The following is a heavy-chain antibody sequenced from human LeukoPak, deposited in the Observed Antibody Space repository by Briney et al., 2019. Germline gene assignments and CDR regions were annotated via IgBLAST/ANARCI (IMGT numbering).Heavy chain of an antibody. CDR3: ARGLTTPDS. V-gene: IGHV3-23*01. J-gene: IGHJ4*02. CDR2: VTTSGYNT. CDR1: GFTFTNYG. D-gene: IGHD4/OR15-4a*01. Sequence: GGSLRLSCAASGFTFTNYGMTWVRQAPRKGLEWVSGVTTSGYNTYYADSVKGRFTISSDNTKSTLFLQMNSLRAEDTAVYYYARGLTTPDSWGQGTLVTVSS.